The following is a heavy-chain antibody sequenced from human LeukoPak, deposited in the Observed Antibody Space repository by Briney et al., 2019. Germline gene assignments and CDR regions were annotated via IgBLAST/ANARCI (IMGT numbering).Heavy chain of an antibody. V-gene: IGHV4-38-2*02. D-gene: IGHD3-10*01. CDR3: ARDLSGWFGELSPNLNDY. CDR2: IYHSGST. Sequence: SEALSLTCTVSGYSISSGYYWGWIRPPPGKGLEWIGSIYHSGSTYYNPSLKSRVTISVDTSKNQFSLKLSSVTAADTAVYYCARDLSGWFGELSPNLNDYWGQGTLVTVSS. J-gene: IGHJ4*02. CDR1: GYSISSGYY.